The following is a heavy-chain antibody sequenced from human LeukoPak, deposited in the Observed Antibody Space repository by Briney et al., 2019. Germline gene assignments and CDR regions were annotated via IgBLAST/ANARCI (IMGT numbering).Heavy chain of an antibody. J-gene: IGHJ4*02. CDR3: ARDLRSPSDTNIAIDY. Sequence: PGGSLRLSCAASGFTFSSYWMHWVRQTPGRGLVWVSRINGDGSSTVSADSVKGRFTISRDNAMNTPYLQMNSLRAEDTAVYYCARDLRSPSDTNIAIDYWGQGTLVTVSS. CDR1: GFTFSSYW. V-gene: IGHV3-74*01. CDR2: INGDGSST.